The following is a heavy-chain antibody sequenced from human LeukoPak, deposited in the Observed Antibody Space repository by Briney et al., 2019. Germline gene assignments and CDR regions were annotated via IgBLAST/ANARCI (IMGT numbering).Heavy chain of an antibody. CDR1: GFPLGAFW. V-gene: IGHV3-7*01. CDR2: LNEHGTDT. CDR3: ARSGITHASDY. D-gene: IGHD1-1*01. J-gene: IGHJ4*02. Sequence: GGSLRLSCSASGFPLGAFWMTWFRQPPGKGLEWAANLNEHGTDTFYADSVRGRFTISRDNAKNSLFLQMESLRVDDTAVYFCARSGITHASDYWGQGILVTVSS.